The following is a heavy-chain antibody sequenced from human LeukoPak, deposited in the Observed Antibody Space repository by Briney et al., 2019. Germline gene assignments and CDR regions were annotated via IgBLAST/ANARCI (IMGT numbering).Heavy chain of an antibody. CDR2: ISSNGGST. D-gene: IGHD2-21*01. CDR1: GFTFSSYA. J-gene: IGHJ6*04. CDR3: ARDAWRSDCV. V-gene: IGHV3-64*01. Sequence: GGSLRLSCAASGFTFSSYAMHWVRQAPGKGLEYVSSISSNGGSTYYANSVKGRFTISRDNSKNTLYLQMGSLRGEDMAVYYCARDAWRSDCVWGKGTTVTISS.